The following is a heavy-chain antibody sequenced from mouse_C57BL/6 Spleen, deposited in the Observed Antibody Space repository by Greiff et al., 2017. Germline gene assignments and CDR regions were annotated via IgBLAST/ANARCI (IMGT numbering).Heavy chain of an antibody. CDR1: GYAFSSSW. V-gene: IGHV1-82*01. CDR3: ARVGDFDY. Sequence: VQLQQSGPELVKPGASVKISCKASGYAFSSSWMNWVKQRPGKGLEWIGRIYPGDGDTNYNGKFKGKATLTADKSSSTAYMQLSSLTSEDSAVYCCARVGDFDYWGQGTTLTVSS. J-gene: IGHJ2*01. CDR2: IYPGDGDT.